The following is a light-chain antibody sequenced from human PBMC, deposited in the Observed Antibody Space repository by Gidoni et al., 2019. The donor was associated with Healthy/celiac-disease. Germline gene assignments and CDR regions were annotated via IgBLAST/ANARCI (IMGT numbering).Light chain of an antibody. CDR1: QSVRRY. CDR3: LQRSNWPWT. J-gene: IGKJ1*01. CDR2: DAS. V-gene: IGKV3-11*01. Sequence: EIVVTQSPATLSLSTVERAALSCRASQSVRRYLAWYQQKPVQALRLLIYDASNRATGIPARFSGSGSGTDFTLTFSSLEPEVFAVYYCLQRSNWPWTFGQGTKVEIK.